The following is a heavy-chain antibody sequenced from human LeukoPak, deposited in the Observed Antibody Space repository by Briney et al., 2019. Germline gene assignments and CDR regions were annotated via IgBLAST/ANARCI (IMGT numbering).Heavy chain of an antibody. V-gene: IGHV4-59*01. CDR3: ARGTPVTTSGMDV. D-gene: IGHD4-11*01. J-gene: IGHJ6*02. CDR1: GGSISSYY. Sequence: SETLSLTCTVSGGSISSYYWSWIRQPPGKGLEWIGYIYYSGSTNYNPSLKSRVTISVDTSKNQFSLKLSSVTAADTAVYYCARGTPVTTSGMDVWGQGTTVTVSS. CDR2: IYYSGST.